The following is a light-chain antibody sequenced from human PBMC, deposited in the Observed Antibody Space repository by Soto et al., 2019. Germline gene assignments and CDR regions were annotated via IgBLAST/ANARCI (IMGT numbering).Light chain of an antibody. CDR3: QQRNSWPLT. CDR2: GAS. V-gene: IGKV3-15*01. J-gene: IGKJ4*01. Sequence: EIVMTQSPATLSVSPGERATLSCRASQSVSSNLAWYQQKPGQAPRLLIYGASTRATGIPARFSGSGSGTEFTLTISSLQSEDFAVYYCQQRNSWPLTFGGGTKLEMK. CDR1: QSVSSN.